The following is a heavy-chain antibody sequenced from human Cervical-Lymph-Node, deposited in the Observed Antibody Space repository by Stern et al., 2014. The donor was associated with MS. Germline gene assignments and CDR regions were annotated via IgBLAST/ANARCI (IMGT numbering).Heavy chain of an antibody. Sequence: MQLVESGAEVKKPGSSVKVSCKASGGSFSSYPISWVRQAPGQGLEWMGRIVPFLGIADFAEEFRDRITLTADKSTSTAYMELSSLRSEDTAIYYCARGVGAAAGLGESRLDPWGQGTLVRVSS. D-gene: IGHD6-13*01. V-gene: IGHV1-69*09. J-gene: IGHJ5*02. CDR2: IVPFLGIA. CDR1: GGSFSSYP. CDR3: ARGVGAAAGLGESRLDP.